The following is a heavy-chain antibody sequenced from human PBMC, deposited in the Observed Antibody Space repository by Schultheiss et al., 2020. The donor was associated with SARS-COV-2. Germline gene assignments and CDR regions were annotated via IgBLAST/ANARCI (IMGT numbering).Heavy chain of an antibody. J-gene: IGHJ4*02. V-gene: IGHV3-21*01. CDR2: ISSSSSYI. Sequence: SCAASGFTFSSYSMNWVRQAPGKGLEWVSSISSSSSYIYYADSVKGRFTISRDNAKNSLYLQMNSVRDDDTAVYYCAKAIVVVPAAHDYWGQGTLVTVSS. D-gene: IGHD2-2*01. CDR1: GFTFSSYS. CDR3: AKAIVVVPAAHDY.